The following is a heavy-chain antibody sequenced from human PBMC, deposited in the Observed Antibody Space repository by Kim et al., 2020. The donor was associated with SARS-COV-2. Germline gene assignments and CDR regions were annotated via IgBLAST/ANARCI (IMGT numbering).Heavy chain of an antibody. V-gene: IGHV4-34*01. J-gene: IGHJ6*03. D-gene: IGHD2-2*01. Sequence: SETLSLTCAVYGGSFSGYYWSWIRQPPGKGLEWIGEINHSGSTNYNPSLKSRVTISVDTSKNQFSLKLSSVTAADTAVYYCAIGGQVVVVPAARWYVFNYMDVWGKGTTVTVSS. CDR3: AIGGQVVVVPAARWYVFNYMDV. CDR1: GGSFSGYY. CDR2: INHSGST.